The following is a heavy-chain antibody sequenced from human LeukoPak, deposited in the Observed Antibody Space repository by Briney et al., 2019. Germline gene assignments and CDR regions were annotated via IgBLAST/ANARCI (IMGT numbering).Heavy chain of an antibody. CDR2: ISYDGSNK. V-gene: IGHV3-30-3*01. D-gene: IGHD4-17*01. J-gene: IGHJ1*01. CDR3: ARGDYGDYVEYFQH. Sequence: GGSLRLSCAASGFTFSSYAMPWVRQAPGKGLEWVAVISYDGSNKYYADSVKGRFTISRDNSKNTLYLQMNSLRAEDTAVYYCARGDYGDYVEYFQHWGQGTLVTVSS. CDR1: GFTFSSYA.